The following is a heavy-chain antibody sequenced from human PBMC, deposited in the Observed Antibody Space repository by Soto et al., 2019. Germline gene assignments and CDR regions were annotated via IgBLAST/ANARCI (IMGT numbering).Heavy chain of an antibody. J-gene: IGHJ4*02. CDR2: MVPDSGRT. Sequence: ASVKVSCKASGYTFLNHDINWVRQAPGQGLEWMGWMVPDSGRTGYAKKYQGRVTMTRNTSTSTAYMELNSLTNGDTAVYYCARGDQFGFGVDYWGQGTPVTVSS. CDR1: GYTFLNHD. D-gene: IGHD3-10*01. V-gene: IGHV1-8*01. CDR3: ARGDQFGFGVDY.